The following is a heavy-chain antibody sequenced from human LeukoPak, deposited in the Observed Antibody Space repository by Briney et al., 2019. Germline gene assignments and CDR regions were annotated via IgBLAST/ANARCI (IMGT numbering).Heavy chain of an antibody. Sequence: SQTLSLTCTVSGGSISSGSYYWSWIRQPAGKGREWIGHMYTTGSTKYSPSLKSRVTISVDTSKNQFSLKLTSVTAADTAVYYCARGVGVLWANWFDPWGQGTLVTVSS. CDR1: GGSISSGSYY. CDR2: MYTTGST. J-gene: IGHJ5*02. V-gene: IGHV4-61*09. CDR3: ARGVGVLWANWFDP. D-gene: IGHD2/OR15-2a*01.